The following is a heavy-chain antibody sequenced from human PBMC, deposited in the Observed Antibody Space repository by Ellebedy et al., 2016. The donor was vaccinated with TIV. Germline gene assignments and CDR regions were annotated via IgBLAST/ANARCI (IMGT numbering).Heavy chain of an antibody. CDR3: ASAARGSGAYESF. J-gene: IGHJ4*02. CDR2: INQGGSET. CDR1: GFTFSRFW. V-gene: IGHV3-7*01. D-gene: IGHD5-12*01. Sequence: GESLKISCAASGFTFSRFWIAWVRQAPGKGLEWVATINQGGSETYYVDSVKGRFTISRDNSKNSLYLQMNSLRADDTALYYCASAARGSGAYESFWGQGTLVTVSS.